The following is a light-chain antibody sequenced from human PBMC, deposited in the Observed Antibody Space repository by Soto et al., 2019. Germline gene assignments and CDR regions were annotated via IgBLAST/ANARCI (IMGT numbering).Light chain of an antibody. J-gene: IGKJ1*01. CDR3: QQFNTYPRT. V-gene: IGKV1-9*01. CDR1: QGINNF. Sequence: DIQLTQSPSFLSASVGDRVTITCRASQGINNFLAWYQQKPGKAPKLLIFAASTLQSGVPSRFRGSGSGTDFSLTISSLQHEDFAIYYCQQFNTYPRTFGQGTKVDIK. CDR2: AAS.